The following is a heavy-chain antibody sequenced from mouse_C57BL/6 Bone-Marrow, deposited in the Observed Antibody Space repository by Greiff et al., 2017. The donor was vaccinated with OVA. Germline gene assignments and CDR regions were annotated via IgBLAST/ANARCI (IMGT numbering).Heavy chain of an antibody. D-gene: IGHD2-2*01. V-gene: IGHV1-54*01. J-gene: IGHJ1*03. Sequence: QVQLQQSGAELVRPGTSVKVSCKASGYAFTNYLIEWVKQRPGQGLEWIGVINPGSGGTNYNEKFKGKATLTADKSSSTAYMRLSSLTSEDSAVYFCARGGGYDGPWGTGTTVTVSS. CDR3: ARGGGYDGP. CDR2: INPGSGGT. CDR1: GYAFTNYL.